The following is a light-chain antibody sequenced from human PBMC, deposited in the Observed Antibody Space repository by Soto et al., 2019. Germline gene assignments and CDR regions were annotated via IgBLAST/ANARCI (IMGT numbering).Light chain of an antibody. J-gene: IGLJ3*02. CDR1: SSNIGSTT. CDR2: NNN. CDR3: AACDDSLNGVV. Sequence: QSVLTQPPSASATPGQKGTIACSGSSSNIGSTTVKWYQQLPGTAPKLLIYNNNQRPSGVPDRFSGSKSGTSASLAISGLQSEDEADYYCAACDDSLNGVVFGGVTKLTVL. V-gene: IGLV1-44*01.